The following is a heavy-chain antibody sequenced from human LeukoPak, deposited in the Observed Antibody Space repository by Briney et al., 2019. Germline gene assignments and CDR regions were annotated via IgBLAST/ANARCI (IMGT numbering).Heavy chain of an antibody. J-gene: IGHJ3*01. Sequence: SETLPLTCTVSNGSISSTLSYWAWIRQPPGKGLEWLANVYYSGTTYYNPSLKSRLTISVDTTKNQFSLKVRSVTAADTAVYFCARRTATYLVRGIVAFDVWGLGTMVTVSS. CDR2: VYYSGTT. V-gene: IGHV4-39*01. CDR1: NGSISSTLSY. D-gene: IGHD1-26*01. CDR3: ARRTATYLVRGIVAFDV.